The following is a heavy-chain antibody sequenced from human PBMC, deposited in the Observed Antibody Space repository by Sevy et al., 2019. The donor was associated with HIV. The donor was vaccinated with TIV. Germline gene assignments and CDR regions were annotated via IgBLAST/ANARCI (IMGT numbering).Heavy chain of an antibody. CDR2: ISAYNGNT. Sequence: ASVKVSCKASGYTFTSYGISWVRQAPGQGLEWMGWISAYNGNTNYAQKLQGRVTMTTDTSTSTAYMELRSLRSDDTAVYYCASTGQQLVQGDAFDIWGQGTMVTVSS. CDR3: ASTGQQLVQGDAFDI. D-gene: IGHD6-13*01. J-gene: IGHJ3*02. CDR1: GYTFTSYG. V-gene: IGHV1-18*01.